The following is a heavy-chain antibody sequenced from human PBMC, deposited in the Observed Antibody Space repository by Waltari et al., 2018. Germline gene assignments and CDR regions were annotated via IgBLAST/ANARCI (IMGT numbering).Heavy chain of an antibody. CDR3: TRDRSGVRAAFDI. V-gene: IGHV3-49*04. CDR1: GFTFGDYA. J-gene: IGHJ3*02. CDR2: IRSKAYGGTT. Sequence: EVQLVESGGGLVQPGRSLRLSCTASGFTFGDYAMSWVRQAPGKGLEWVGFIRSKAYGGTTEYAASVKGRFTISRDDSKSIAYLQMNSLKTEDTAVYYCTRDRSGVRAAFDIWGQGTMVTVSS. D-gene: IGHD1-26*01.